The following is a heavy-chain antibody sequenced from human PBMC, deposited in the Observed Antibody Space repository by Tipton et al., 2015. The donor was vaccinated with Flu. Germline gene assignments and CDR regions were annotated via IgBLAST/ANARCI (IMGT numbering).Heavy chain of an antibody. D-gene: IGHD6-6*01. J-gene: IGHJ5*02. CDR1: GGSISSYY. Sequence: TLSLTCTVSGGSISSYYWSWIRQPPGKGLEWIGYIYTSGSTNYNPSLKSRVTMSVDTSKNQFSLKLSSVTAADTAVYYCARWVKSSSESSWFDPWGQGTLVTVSS. CDR3: ARWVKSSSESSWFDP. CDR2: IYTSGST. V-gene: IGHV4-4*08.